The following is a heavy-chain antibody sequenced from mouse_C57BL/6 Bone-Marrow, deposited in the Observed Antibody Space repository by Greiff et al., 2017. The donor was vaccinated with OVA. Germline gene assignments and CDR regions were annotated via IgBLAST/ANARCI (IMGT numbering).Heavy chain of an antibody. Sequence: EVKLVESGPELVKPGASVKISCKASGYSFADYNMNWVKQSNGKSLEWIGVINPNYGTTSYNQKFKGKATLTVDQSSSTAYMQLNSLTSEDSAVYYCARGLRRNFDYWGQGTTLTVSS. V-gene: IGHV1-39*01. J-gene: IGHJ2*01. D-gene: IGHD2-4*01. CDR3: ARGLRRNFDY. CDR2: INPNYGTT. CDR1: GYSFADYN.